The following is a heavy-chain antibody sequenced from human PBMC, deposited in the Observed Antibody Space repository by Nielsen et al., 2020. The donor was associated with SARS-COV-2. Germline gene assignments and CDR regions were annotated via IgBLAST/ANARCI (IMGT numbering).Heavy chain of an antibody. D-gene: IGHD3-16*01. Sequence: SLKISCAASGFTFDDYAMHWVRQAQGKGLEWVSGISWNSGSIGYADSVKGRFTISRDNAKNSLYLQMNSLRAEDTALYYCAKLPTWDYYYYCMDVWGQGTTVTVSS. CDR3: AKLPTWDYYYYCMDV. CDR2: ISWNSGSI. CDR1: GFTFDDYA. J-gene: IGHJ6*02. V-gene: IGHV3-9*01.